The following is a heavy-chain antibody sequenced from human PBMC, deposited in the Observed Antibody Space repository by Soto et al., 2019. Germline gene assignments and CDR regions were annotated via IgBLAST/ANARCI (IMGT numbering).Heavy chain of an antibody. V-gene: IGHV3-74*01. CDR2: INTDGSIT. J-gene: IGHJ4*02. Sequence: EVQLVESGGGLVQPGGSLRLSCAASGLIFSNYKMHWVRQAPGKGLVWVSRINTDGSITDHADSVKGRFTVSRDNANNTLYLQMNSLRAEDTAVYYCARDTDGLHYWGQGTLVTVSS. CDR3: ARDTDGLHY. CDR1: GLIFSNYK.